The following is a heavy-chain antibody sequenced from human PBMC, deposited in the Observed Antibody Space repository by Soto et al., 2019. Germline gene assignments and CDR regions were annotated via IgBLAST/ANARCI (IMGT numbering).Heavy chain of an antibody. Sequence: SETLPLTCAVYGGSFSGYYWSWIRQPPGKGLEWIGEINHSGSTNYNPSLKSRVTISVDTSKNQFSLKLSSVTAADTAVYYCARGAPYYDFWSGLVLYGMDVWGQGTTVTVSS. V-gene: IGHV4-34*01. CDR2: INHSGST. D-gene: IGHD3-3*01. J-gene: IGHJ6*02. CDR3: ARGAPYYDFWSGLVLYGMDV. CDR1: GGSFSGYY.